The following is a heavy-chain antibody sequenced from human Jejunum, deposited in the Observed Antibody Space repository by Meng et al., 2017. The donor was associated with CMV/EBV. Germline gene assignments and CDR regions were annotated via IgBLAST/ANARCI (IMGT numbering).Heavy chain of an antibody. CDR1: GVNFSRFE. J-gene: IGHJ5*02. CDR2: ISSRGERT. V-gene: IGHV3-48*03. D-gene: IGHD6-19*01. CDR3: ASNLGQWLDWFDP. Sequence: SGVNFSRFEMSWVRQAPRKGLEWLSYISSRGERTYYAESVKGRFTTSRDNGRNLLYLDMSSLRAEDTALYYCASNLGQWLDWFDPWGQGTLVTVSS.